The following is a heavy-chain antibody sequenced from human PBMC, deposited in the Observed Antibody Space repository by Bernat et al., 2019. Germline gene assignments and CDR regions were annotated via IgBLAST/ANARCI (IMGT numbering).Heavy chain of an antibody. D-gene: IGHD1-1*01. V-gene: IGHV3-30*18. Sequence: QMQLLESGGGVVQPGSSLSLPCAASGFPFSSHGMHWVRQAPGRGLEWVAVISYDGSNKYYADSVKGRFTISRYNSKNTLYLQMNSLRIEDTAVYYCAKDRAGAMEYYYGMEVWGQGTTVTVSS. CDR3: AKDRAGAMEYYYGMEV. J-gene: IGHJ6*02. CDR2: ISYDGSNK. CDR1: GFPFSSHG.